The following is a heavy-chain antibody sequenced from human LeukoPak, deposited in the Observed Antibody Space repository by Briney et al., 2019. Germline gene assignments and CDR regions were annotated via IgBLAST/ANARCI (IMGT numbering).Heavy chain of an antibody. CDR3: ARSPDGVDY. CDR2: IKEDGNEI. J-gene: IGHJ4*02. Sequence: PGGSLRLSCAASGFIFSNYWMTWVRQTPGKGLEWVANIKEDGNEIFYVDSVKGRLTISRDNAKNSLYLQMNSLRAEDTAVYYCARSPDGVDYWGQGTLVTVSS. D-gene: IGHD3-10*01. CDR1: GFIFSNYW. V-gene: IGHV3-7*01.